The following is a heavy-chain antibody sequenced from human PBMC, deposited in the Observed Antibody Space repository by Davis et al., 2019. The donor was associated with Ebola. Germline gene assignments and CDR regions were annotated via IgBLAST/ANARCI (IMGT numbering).Heavy chain of an antibody. CDR2: IFGGGTT. Sequence: GESLKISCAASGFTVSSNYMSWVRQAPGKGLEWVSVIFGGGTTYYADSVKGRFTISRDSSRETLYVQMNSLRVEDTAVYYCATVSMGGPLDPFDYWGQGTLVSVSS. J-gene: IGHJ4*02. V-gene: IGHV3-66*01. D-gene: IGHD3-16*01. CDR1: GFTVSSNY. CDR3: ATVSMGGPLDPFDY.